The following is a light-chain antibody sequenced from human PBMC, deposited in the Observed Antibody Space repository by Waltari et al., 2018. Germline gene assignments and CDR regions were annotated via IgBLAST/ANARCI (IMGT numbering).Light chain of an antibody. Sequence: DIVMTQSPDSLAVSLGEGDTINCKSSQSVLYSSNNKNDLAWYQQKPGQPPKLLIYWASTRESGVPDRFSGSGSGTDFTLTISSLQAEDVAVYYCQQYYSTPWTFGQGTKVEIK. CDR1: QSVLYSSNNKND. CDR3: QQYYSTPWT. CDR2: WAS. J-gene: IGKJ1*01. V-gene: IGKV4-1*01.